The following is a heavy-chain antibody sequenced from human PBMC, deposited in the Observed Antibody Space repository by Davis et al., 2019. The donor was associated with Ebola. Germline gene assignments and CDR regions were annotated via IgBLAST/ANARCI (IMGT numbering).Heavy chain of an antibody. CDR1: GGSISSSNW. V-gene: IGHV4-4*02. Sequence: SETLSLTCAVSGGSISSSNWWSWVRQPPGKGLEWIGEINHSGSTNYNPSLKSRVTISVDTSKNQFSLKLSSVTAADTAVYYCARASGWSFDYWGQGTLVTVSS. D-gene: IGHD6-19*01. CDR2: INHSGST. CDR3: ARASGWSFDY. J-gene: IGHJ4*02.